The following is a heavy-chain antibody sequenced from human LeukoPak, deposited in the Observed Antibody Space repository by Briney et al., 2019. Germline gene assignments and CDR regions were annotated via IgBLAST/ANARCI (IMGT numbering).Heavy chain of an antibody. Sequence: GGSLRLSCAASGFTFSSYWMSWVRQAPGKGLEWVANIKQDGSEKYYVDSVKGRFTISRDNSKNTLYLQMNSLRAEDTAVYYCAKDLYGIAAAGTVSYYFDYWGQGTLVTVSS. CDR2: IKQDGSEK. D-gene: IGHD6-13*01. V-gene: IGHV3-7*03. J-gene: IGHJ4*02. CDR1: GFTFSSYW. CDR3: AKDLYGIAAAGTVSYYFDY.